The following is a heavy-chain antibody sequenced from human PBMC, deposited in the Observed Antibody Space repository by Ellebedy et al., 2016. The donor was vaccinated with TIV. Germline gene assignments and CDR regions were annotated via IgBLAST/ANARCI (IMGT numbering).Heavy chain of an antibody. CDR3: ARGARDCSGGSCYSS. D-gene: IGHD2-15*01. CDR1: GGSISSYY. Sequence: MPSETLSLTCTVSGGSISSYYWSWIRQPPGKGLEWIGYIYYSGSTYYNPSLKSRVTISVDTSKNQFSLKLSSVTAADTAVYYCARGARDCSGGSCYSSWGQGTLVTVSS. CDR2: IYYSGST. J-gene: IGHJ5*02. V-gene: IGHV4-59*12.